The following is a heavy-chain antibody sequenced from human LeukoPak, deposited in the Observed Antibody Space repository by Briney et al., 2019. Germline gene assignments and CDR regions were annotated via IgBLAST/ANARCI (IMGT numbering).Heavy chain of an antibody. CDR1: GGYFIGYY. D-gene: IGHD3-22*01. V-gene: IGHV4-34*01. J-gene: IGHJ4*02. CDR3: TLTTISMIGLAYY. CDR2: INHSGST. Sequence: SETLSHTYSVCGGYFIGYYWRGLRQPPGKGLEWIGEINHSGSTNYNPSLKSRVTISVDTSKNQLSLKMSSVTAADTAVYYCTLTTISMIGLAYYWGQGTLVTVSS.